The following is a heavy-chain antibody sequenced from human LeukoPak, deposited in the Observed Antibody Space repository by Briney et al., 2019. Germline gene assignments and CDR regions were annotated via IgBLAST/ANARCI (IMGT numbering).Heavy chain of an antibody. CDR1: GFIVTGNY. CDR3: AKAPVTSCRGAFCYPFDY. V-gene: IGHV3-23*01. CDR2: MSSSDDGR. J-gene: IGHJ4*02. Sequence: GGSLRLSCAVSGFIVTGNYMTWVRLAPGKGLEWVSAMSSSDDGRYYAASVRGRFTISRDTSRSTLYLQMNSLRAEDAAVYYCAKAPVTSCRGAFCYPFDYWGQGTLVTVSS. D-gene: IGHD2-15*01.